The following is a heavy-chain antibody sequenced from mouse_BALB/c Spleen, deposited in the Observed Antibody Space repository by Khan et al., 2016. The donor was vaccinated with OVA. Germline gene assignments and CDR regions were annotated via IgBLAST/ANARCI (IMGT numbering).Heavy chain of an antibody. CDR1: VFNIKDYY. J-gene: IGHJ2*01. CDR2: IDPENGNT. CDR3: AVPMPPSFDS. V-gene: IGHV14-1*02. D-gene: IGHD6-1*01. Sequence: VQLQQPGSDLVRPGALVRLSCKASVFNIKDYYMHWVKQRPEQGLERIGWIDPENGNTIYDPKLQGKARITADTSSNTAYLQPSSLTSEDTAVXYGAVPMPPSFDSWGQGTTRTVSS.